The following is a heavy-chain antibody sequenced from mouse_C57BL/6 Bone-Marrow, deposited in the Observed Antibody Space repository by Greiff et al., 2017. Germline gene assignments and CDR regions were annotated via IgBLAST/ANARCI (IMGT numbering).Heavy chain of an antibody. CDR2: IDPSDSYT. CDR1: GYTFTSYW. CDR3: GREGLRQEAYLDY. Sequence: QVQLKQPGAELVKPGASVKLSCKASGYTFTSYWMQWVKQRPGQGLEWIGEIDPSDSYTNYNQKFKGKATLTVDTSSSTAYMQLSSLTSEDSAVYCYGREGLRQEAYLDYWGQGTTLTVSS. J-gene: IGHJ2*01. V-gene: IGHV1-50*01. D-gene: IGHD2-4*01.